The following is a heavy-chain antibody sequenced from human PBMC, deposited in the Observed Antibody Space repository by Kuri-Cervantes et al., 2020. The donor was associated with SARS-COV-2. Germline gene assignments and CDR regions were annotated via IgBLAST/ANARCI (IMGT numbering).Heavy chain of an antibody. J-gene: IGHJ6*02. Sequence: GESLKISCAASGFTFSSYAMHWVRQAPGKGLEWVAVISYDGSNKYYADSVKGRFTISRDNSKNTLYLQMNSLRAEDTAVYYCAKDHGGYYFYYGMDVWGQGTTVTVSS. D-gene: IGHD2-15*01. CDR3: AKDHGGYYFYYGMDV. V-gene: IGHV3-30*04. CDR2: ISYDGSNK. CDR1: GFTFSSYA.